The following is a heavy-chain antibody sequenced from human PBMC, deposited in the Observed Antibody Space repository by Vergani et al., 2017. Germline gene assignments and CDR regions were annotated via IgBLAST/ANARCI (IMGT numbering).Heavy chain of an antibody. CDR1: GFTFGDYA. D-gene: IGHD5-12*01. CDR3: TRDFRYSGYDYYYYGMDV. J-gene: IGHJ6*02. Sequence: EVQLVESGGGLVQPGRSLRLSCTASGFTFGDYAMSWFRQAPGKGLEWVGFIRSKAYGGTTEYAASVKGRFTISRDDSKSIAYLQMNSLKTEDTALYYCTRDFRYSGYDYYYYGMDVWGQGTTVTVSS. CDR2: IRSKAYGGTT. V-gene: IGHV3-49*03.